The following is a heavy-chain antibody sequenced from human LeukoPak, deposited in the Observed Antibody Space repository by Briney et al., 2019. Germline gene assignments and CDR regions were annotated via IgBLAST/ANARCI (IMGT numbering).Heavy chain of an antibody. J-gene: IGHJ4*02. CDR2: IIPIFGTA. V-gene: IGHV1-69*05. Sequence: SVKVSCKASGGTFSRYAISWVRQAPGQGLERMGGIIPIFGTANYAQKFQGRVTITTDESTSTAYMELSSLRSEDTAVYYCARGYSNSWYDYWGQGTLVTVSS. CDR1: GGTFSRYA. CDR3: ARGYSNSWYDY. D-gene: IGHD6-13*01.